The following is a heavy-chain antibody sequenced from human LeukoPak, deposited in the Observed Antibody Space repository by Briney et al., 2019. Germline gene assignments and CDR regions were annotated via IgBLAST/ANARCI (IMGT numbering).Heavy chain of an antibody. CDR1: GLTFTNAW. J-gene: IGHJ4*02. CDR2: IKSKADGATR. V-gene: IGHV3-15*01. CDR3: GLGSGKSDFDY. D-gene: IGHD3-10*01. Sequence: GGSLRLSCVVSGLTFTNAWMSWVRQAPGKGLEWVGRIKSKADGATRDFAAPVKGRFSISRDDSKNTVYLQMNSLKIDDTAVYYCGLGSGKSDFDYWGQGTLVTVSS.